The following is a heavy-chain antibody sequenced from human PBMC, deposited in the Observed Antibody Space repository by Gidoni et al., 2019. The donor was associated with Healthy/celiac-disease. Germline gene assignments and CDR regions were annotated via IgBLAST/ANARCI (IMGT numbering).Heavy chain of an antibody. CDR3: ARDAAYSSSWYDY. D-gene: IGHD6-13*01. J-gene: IGHJ4*02. CDR2: ISSSGSTI. Sequence: GLEWVSYISSSGSTIYYADSVKGRFTISRDNAKNSLYLQMNSLRAEDTAVYYCARDAAYSSSWYDYWGQGTLVTVSS. V-gene: IGHV3-11*01.